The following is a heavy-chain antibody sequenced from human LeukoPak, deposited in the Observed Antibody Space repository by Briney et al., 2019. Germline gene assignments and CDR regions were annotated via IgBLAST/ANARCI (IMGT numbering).Heavy chain of an antibody. D-gene: IGHD3-22*01. CDR1: GFTVGSGR. CDR3: VRERFNNNYEA. Sequence: GGSLRLSCAASGFTVGSGRRMSWVRQAPGEGLEWISTIYSDDATNYGDSVKGRFTISRDNSRNTLDLQMNSLRVEDTAVYYCVRERFNNNYEAWGQGILVTVSS. V-gene: IGHV3-53*01. J-gene: IGHJ5*02. CDR2: IYSDDAT.